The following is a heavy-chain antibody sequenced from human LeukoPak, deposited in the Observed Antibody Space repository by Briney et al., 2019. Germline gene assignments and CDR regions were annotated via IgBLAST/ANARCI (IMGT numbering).Heavy chain of an antibody. CDR1: GVTISGYW. Sequence: PGGSLRLSCAASGVTISGYWMSLVRQAPGKGLEWVANIKQDASEIYYVGSVKGRFTISRDNAKNSVFLQMNSLRAEDTAVYYCATDGGPFDNWGQGILVTVSS. D-gene: IGHD3-10*01. CDR3: ATDGGPFDN. J-gene: IGHJ4*02. CDR2: IKQDASEI. V-gene: IGHV3-7*01.